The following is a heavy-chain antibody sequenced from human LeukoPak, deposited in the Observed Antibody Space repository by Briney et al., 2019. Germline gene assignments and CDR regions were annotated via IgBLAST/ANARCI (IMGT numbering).Heavy chain of an antibody. V-gene: IGHV4-61*01. Sequence: PSETLSLTCTVSGGSVNSGSYYRNWIRQPPGTGLEWIGYIYYSGSTNYNPSLKSRVTISVDTSKNQFSLKLSSVTAADTAVYYCARAAYSGSYHSDYWGQGTLVTVSS. D-gene: IGHD1-26*01. CDR2: IYYSGST. CDR1: GGSVNSGSYY. J-gene: IGHJ4*02. CDR3: ARAAYSGSYHSDY.